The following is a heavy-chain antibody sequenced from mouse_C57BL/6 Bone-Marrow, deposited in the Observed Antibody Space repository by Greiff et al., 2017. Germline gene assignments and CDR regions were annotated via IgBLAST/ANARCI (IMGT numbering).Heavy chain of an antibody. CDR3: TIPYYSVNAMDY. CDR2: IDPENGDT. Sequence: EVKLVESGAELVRPGASVKLSCTASGFNIKDDYMHWVKQRPEQGLEWIGWIDPENGDTEYASKFQGKATITADTSSNTAYLQLSSLTSEDTAVYYCTIPYYSVNAMDYWGQGTSVTVSS. CDR1: GFNIKDDY. V-gene: IGHV14-4*01. D-gene: IGHD2-12*01. J-gene: IGHJ4*01.